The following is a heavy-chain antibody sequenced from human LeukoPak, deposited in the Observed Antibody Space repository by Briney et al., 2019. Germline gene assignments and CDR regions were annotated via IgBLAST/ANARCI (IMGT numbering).Heavy chain of an antibody. CDR1: GFIFSNYW. D-gene: IGHD3-22*01. Sequence: GGSLRLSCAASGFIFSNYWMSWVRQAPGKGLEWVANIKQDGSEKYYVDSVKGRFTISRDNAKNSLYLQMNSLRAEDTAVYYCARVTYYYDSSGQLDYWGQGTLVTVSS. V-gene: IGHV3-7*05. CDR3: ARVTYYYDSSGQLDY. CDR2: IKQDGSEK. J-gene: IGHJ4*02.